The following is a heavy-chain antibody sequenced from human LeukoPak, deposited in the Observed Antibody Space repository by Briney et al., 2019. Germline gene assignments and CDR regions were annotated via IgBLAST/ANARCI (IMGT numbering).Heavy chain of an antibody. V-gene: IGHV4-59*12. D-gene: IGHD3-3*01. CDR3: ARGPGRITIFGVVISPLVPSGFDY. CDR2: IYGDGST. J-gene: IGHJ4*02. Sequence: PSETLSLTCTVSGGSITSYYWTWIRQPPGKGLEWIGFIYGDGSTKYNPSLKSRVTISVDTSKNQFSLKLSSVTAADTAVYYCARGPGRITIFGVVISPLVPSGFDYWGQGTLVTVSS. CDR1: GGSITSYY.